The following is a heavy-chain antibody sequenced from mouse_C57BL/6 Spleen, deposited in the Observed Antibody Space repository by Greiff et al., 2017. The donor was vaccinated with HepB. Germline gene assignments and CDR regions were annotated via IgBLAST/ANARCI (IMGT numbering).Heavy chain of an antibody. Sequence: VQLQQSGAELVKPGASVKLSCKASGYTFTSYWMQWVKQRPGQGLEWIGEIDPSDSYTNYNQKFKGKATLTVDTSSSTAYMQLSSLTSEDSAVYYCARGGDSSGYFDYWGQGTTLTVSS. CDR2: IDPSDSYT. D-gene: IGHD3-2*02. J-gene: IGHJ2*01. CDR3: ARGGDSSGYFDY. V-gene: IGHV1-50*01. CDR1: GYTFTSYW.